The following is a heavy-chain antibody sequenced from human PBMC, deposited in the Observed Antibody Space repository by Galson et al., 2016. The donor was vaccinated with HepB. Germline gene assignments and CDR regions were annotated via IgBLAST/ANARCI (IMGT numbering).Heavy chain of an antibody. V-gene: IGHV3-15*04. CDR2: IGSGTDSETT. CDR3: TTDPLHPFC. J-gene: IGHJ4*02. Sequence: SLRLSCAASGFTFNNAWMSWVRQAPGKGLEWVGRIGSGTDSETTEYAAPVKGRFIISSDDSKNTLYLQMNDLKTEDTALYFCTTDPLHPFCWGQGTLVTVPS. D-gene: IGHD2/OR15-2a*01. CDR1: GFTFNNAW.